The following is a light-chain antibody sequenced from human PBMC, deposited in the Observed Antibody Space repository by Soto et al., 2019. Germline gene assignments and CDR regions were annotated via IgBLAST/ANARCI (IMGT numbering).Light chain of an antibody. CDR1: SSDIGRYNY. CDR2: DLS. J-gene: IGLJ1*01. CDR3: SSYTGSNTYF. Sequence: QSALTQPPSASGSPRQSVTISCTGTSSDIGRYNYVSWYQQRPGKAPKLMIYDLSQRPSGVPDRFSGSKSGNTASLTVSGLQTEDEADYYCSSYTGSNTYFFGTGTKVTVL. V-gene: IGLV2-8*01.